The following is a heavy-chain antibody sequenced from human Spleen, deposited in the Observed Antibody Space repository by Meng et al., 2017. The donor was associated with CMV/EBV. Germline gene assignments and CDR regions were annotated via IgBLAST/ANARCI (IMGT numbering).Heavy chain of an antibody. CDR3: ARAVGPTIVDALDI. Sequence: GGSLRLSCTASGFTFSTYDFHWVRQPTGKGLEWVSSIGTVGDTYSIGSVKGRFIISREDAKNSVYLQMNSLRAEDTALYYCARAVGPTIVDALDIWGPGTLVTVSS. V-gene: IGHV3-13*01. CDR2: IGTVGDT. CDR1: GFTFSTYD. D-gene: IGHD1-26*01. J-gene: IGHJ3*02.